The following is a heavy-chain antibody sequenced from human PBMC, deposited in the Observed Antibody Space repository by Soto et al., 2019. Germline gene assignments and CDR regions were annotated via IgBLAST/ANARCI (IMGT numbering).Heavy chain of an antibody. D-gene: IGHD6-25*01. V-gene: IGHV3-30*18. Sequence: HLGGSLRLSCAASGFTFSSYGMHWVRQAPGKGLEWVAVISYDGSNKYYADSVKGRFTISRDNSKNTLYLQMNSLRAEDTAVYYCAKDLSSVQVPNPPDYWGQGTLVTVSS. CDR2: ISYDGSNK. CDR1: GFTFSSYG. J-gene: IGHJ4*02. CDR3: AKDLSSVQVPNPPDY.